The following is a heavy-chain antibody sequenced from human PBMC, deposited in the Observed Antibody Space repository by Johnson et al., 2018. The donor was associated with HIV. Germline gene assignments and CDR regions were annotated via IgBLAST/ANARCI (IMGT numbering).Heavy chain of an antibody. Sequence: VQLVESGGGLVKPGGSLRLSCAASGFTFSSYAMSWVRQAPGKGLEWVSAISGSGGSTYYADSVKGRFTISRDNSKNTLYRQMNSLRAEDTAVYYCAKEGSIAAAGNDAFDIWGQGTMVTVSS. CDR2: ISGSGGST. V-gene: IGHV3-23*04. CDR1: GFTFSSYA. J-gene: IGHJ3*02. CDR3: AKEGSIAAAGNDAFDI. D-gene: IGHD6-13*01.